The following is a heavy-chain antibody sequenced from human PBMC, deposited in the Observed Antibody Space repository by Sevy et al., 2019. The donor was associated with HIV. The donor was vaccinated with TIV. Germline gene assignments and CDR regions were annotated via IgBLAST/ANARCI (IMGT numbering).Heavy chain of an antibody. CDR2: ISWDGGST. J-gene: IGHJ6*02. CDR1: GFTFDDYT. Sequence: GGSLRLSCAASGFTFDDYTMHWVRQAPGKGLEWVSLISWDGGSTYYADSVKGRFTISRDNSKNSLYLQMNSLRTEDTALYHCAKSLRAFDGMDVWGQGTTVTVSS. V-gene: IGHV3-43*01. CDR3: AKSLRAFDGMDV.